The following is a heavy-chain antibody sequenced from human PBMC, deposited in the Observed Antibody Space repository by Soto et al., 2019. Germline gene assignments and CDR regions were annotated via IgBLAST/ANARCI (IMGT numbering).Heavy chain of an antibody. J-gene: IGHJ3*02. CDR2: ISYDGSNK. Sequence: QVQLVESGGGVVQPGRSLRLSCAASGFTFSSYGMHWVRQAPGKGLEWVAVISYDGSNKYYADSVKGRFTISGDNSKNTLYLQMNSLRAEDTAVYYCAKLVVQDAFDIWGQGTMVTVSS. CDR3: AKLVVQDAFDI. D-gene: IGHD2-2*01. V-gene: IGHV3-30*18. CDR1: GFTFSSYG.